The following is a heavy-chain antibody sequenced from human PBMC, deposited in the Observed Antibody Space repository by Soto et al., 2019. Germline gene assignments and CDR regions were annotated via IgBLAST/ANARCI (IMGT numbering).Heavy chain of an antibody. CDR2: ISGSSNTI. D-gene: IGHD2-21*02. J-gene: IGHJ4*02. V-gene: IGHV3-48*02. CDR3: VRGTGVMTAFAYFDY. CDR1: GFTFKTFV. Sequence: EVPLVESGGGLVQPGGSLRLSCAASGFTFKTFVMNWVRQAPGKGLEWVSYISGSSNTINFADSVRGRFTISRDNAKNSMYLQMNSLRDEDTAVYYCVRGTGVMTAFAYFDYWGQGTLVTVSS.